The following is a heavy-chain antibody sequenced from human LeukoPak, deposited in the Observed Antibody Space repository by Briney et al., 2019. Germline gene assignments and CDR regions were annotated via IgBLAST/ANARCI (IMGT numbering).Heavy chain of an antibody. CDR1: GYSFTTYW. Sequence: GESLKISCKGSGYSFTTYWIAWVRQMPGKGLEWMGIIHPGDSDTRYSPSFQGQVTISADKSTSTAYPQWSSLKASDTAIYYCGRRPPNYYDSSGYSVFDYWGQGILVTVSS. D-gene: IGHD3-22*01. CDR3: GRRPPNYYDSSGYSVFDY. V-gene: IGHV5-51*01. CDR2: IHPGDSDT. J-gene: IGHJ4*02.